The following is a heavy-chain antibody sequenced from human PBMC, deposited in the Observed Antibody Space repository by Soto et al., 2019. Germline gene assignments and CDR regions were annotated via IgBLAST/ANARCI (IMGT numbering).Heavy chain of an antibody. D-gene: IGHD6-25*01. J-gene: IGHJ4*02. Sequence: EIHRVESGGGLVQPGGSLRLSCAASGFTFSRFPMHWGRQVPGKGLVWVSHISGDGYTTKYADSVKSRFTIARDNAENTLYLQMNSLRVEDTALYYCARDGWAAAENWGQGTRVTVSS. CDR2: ISGDGYTT. V-gene: IGHV3-74*01. CDR3: ARDGWAAAEN. CDR1: GFTFSRFP.